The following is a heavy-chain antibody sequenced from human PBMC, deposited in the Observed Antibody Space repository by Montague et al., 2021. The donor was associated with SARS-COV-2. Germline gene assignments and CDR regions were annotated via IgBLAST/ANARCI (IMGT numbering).Heavy chain of an antibody. D-gene: IGHD6-13*01. CDR3: ARGIKRAAALDY. CDR1: GGSISSSNW. V-gene: IGHV4-4*02. CDR2: IYHSGNT. J-gene: IGHJ4*02. Sequence: SETLSFTCAVSGGSISSSNWWNWVRQPPGKGLEWIGEIYHSGNTNYNPSLKSRVTISVDKSKNQFSLKLSSVTAADTAVYYCARGIKRAAALDYWGQGTLVTISS.